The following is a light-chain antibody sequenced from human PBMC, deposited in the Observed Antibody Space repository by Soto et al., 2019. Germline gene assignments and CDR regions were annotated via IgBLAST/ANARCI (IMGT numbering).Light chain of an antibody. V-gene: IGKV4-1*01. CDR2: WAS. J-gene: IGKJ5*01. CDR1: QSVLYSSTGRNY. Sequence: DLVRNQSPDALALSLGERATINCKSSQSVLYSSTGRNYLVWYQQKAGQPPKLLIYWASTRESGVPDRFSGSGSGTDFTLTISNLQAEDVAVYYCQQHRSTPLTFGQGTRLEIK. CDR3: QQHRSTPLT.